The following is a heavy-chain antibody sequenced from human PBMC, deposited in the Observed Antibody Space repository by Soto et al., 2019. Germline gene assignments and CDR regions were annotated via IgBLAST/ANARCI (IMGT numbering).Heavy chain of an antibody. J-gene: IGHJ3*02. CDR1: GFTFSSYA. Sequence: VGSLRLPCAASGFTFSSYAMHWVRQAPGKGLEWVAVISYDGSNKYYADSVKGRFTISRDNSKNTLYLQMNSLRAEDTAVYYCARLDRVPGVVTAIVGAFDIWGQGTMVTVSS. V-gene: IGHV3-30-3*01. CDR3: ARLDRVPGVVTAIVGAFDI. D-gene: IGHD2-21*02. CDR2: ISYDGSNK.